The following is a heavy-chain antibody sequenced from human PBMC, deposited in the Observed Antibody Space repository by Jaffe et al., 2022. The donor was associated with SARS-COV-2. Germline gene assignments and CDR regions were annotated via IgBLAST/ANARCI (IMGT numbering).Heavy chain of an antibody. CDR3: ARTAGADYGDFRSLYFDY. CDR1: GFTFSSYA. V-gene: IGHV3-30-3*01. CDR2: ISYDGSNK. D-gene: IGHD4-17*01. Sequence: QVQLVESGGGVVQPGRSLRLSCAASGFTFSSYAMHWVRQAPGKGLEWVAVISYDGSNKYYADSVKGRFTISRDNSKNTLYLQMNSLRAEDTAVYYCARTAGADYGDFRSLYFDYWGQGTLVTVSS. J-gene: IGHJ4*02.